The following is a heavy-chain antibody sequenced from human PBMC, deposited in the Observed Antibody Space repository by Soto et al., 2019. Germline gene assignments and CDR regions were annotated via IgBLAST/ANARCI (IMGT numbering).Heavy chain of an antibody. CDR1: RGSINSSNW. CDR3: ARASSGLRFLEWLSRTSYYYYYMDV. Sequence: SGTPSLTCAVSRGSINSSNWWSWVRQPPGEGVEGIGGNYHSGSTNYNPSLKSRVTISVDKSKNQFSLKLSSVTAADTAVYYCARASSGLRFLEWLSRTSYYYYYMDVWGKGTTVTVSS. J-gene: IGHJ6*03. V-gene: IGHV4-4*02. D-gene: IGHD3-3*01. CDR2: NYHSGST.